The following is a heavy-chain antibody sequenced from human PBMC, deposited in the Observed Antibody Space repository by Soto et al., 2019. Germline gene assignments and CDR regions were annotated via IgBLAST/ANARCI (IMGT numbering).Heavy chain of an antibody. V-gene: IGHV3-7*01. D-gene: IGHD6-19*01. Sequence: EVQLVESGGGLVQPGGSLRLSCAASGFTFSSYWMSWVRQAPGKGLEWVANIKQDGSEKYYVDSVKGRFTISRDNAKNSLYLQMNSLRAEDTAVYYCARDYLAVAGTPYFDYCGQGTLVTVSS. CDR2: IKQDGSEK. CDR1: GFTFSSYW. J-gene: IGHJ4*02. CDR3: ARDYLAVAGTPYFDY.